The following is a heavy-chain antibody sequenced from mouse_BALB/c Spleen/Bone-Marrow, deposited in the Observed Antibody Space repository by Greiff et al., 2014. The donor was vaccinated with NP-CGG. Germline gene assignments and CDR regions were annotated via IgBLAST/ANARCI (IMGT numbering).Heavy chain of an antibody. V-gene: IGHV1S81*02. CDR3: ARLIATRGFDY. D-gene: IGHD2-4*01. CDR2: LNPSNGHT. J-gene: IGHJ2*01. CDR1: GYTFTRYW. Sequence: VKLMESGAELLKPGTSVKLSCKASGYTFTRYWMHWVKQRPGQGLEWIGELNPSNGHTNYNGKFKKKATVTVDKSSSTAYMQLSSLTSEDSAVYYCARLIATRGFDYWGQGTTLTVSS.